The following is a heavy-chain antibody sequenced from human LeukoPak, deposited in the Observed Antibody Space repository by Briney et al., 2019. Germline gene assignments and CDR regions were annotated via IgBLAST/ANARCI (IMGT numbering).Heavy chain of an antibody. J-gene: IGHJ6*02. CDR1: GGSISSGDCY. CDR2: IYYSGST. D-gene: IGHD3-10*01. CDR3: ARLRIGVTYYYYAMDV. Sequence: SETLSLTCTVSGGSISSGDCYWSWIRQPPGKGLEWIGYIYYSGSTYYNPSLKSRVTISVDTSKNQFSLKLSSVTAADTAVYYCARLRIGVTYYYYAMDVWGQGTTVTVSS. V-gene: IGHV4-30-4*01.